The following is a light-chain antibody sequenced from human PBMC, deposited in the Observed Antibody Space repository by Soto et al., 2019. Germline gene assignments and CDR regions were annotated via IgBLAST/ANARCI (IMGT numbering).Light chain of an antibody. Sequence: DIVMTQSPESLAVSLGERATINCKSSQSVLSSSNNKNYLAWYQQKPGQPPKLPIYWASTRESGVPDRFSGSGSGTDFSLTISGLQAEDVAFYYCHQYYSTPWTFGQGTKVDIK. V-gene: IGKV4-1*01. CDR3: HQYYSTPWT. CDR2: WAS. J-gene: IGKJ1*01. CDR1: QSVLSSSNNKNY.